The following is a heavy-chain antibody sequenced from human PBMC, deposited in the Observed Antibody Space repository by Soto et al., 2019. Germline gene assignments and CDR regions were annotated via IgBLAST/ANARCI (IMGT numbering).Heavy chain of an antibody. Sequence: EVQLVESGGGLVQPGGSLRLSCAASGFTFSSYEMNWVRQAPGKGLEWVSYISSSGSTIYYADSVKGRFTISRDNAKNSLYLQMNSLRAEDTAVYYCARNPNSPPVYYGMDVWGQGTTVTVSS. J-gene: IGHJ6*02. CDR3: ARNPNSPPVYYGMDV. CDR1: GFTFSSYE. D-gene: IGHD4-4*01. V-gene: IGHV3-48*03. CDR2: ISSSGSTI.